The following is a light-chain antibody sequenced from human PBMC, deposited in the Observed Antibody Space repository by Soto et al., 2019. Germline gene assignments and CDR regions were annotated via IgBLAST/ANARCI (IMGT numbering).Light chain of an antibody. CDR2: GAS. CDR1: QAINNN. V-gene: IGKV3-15*01. CDR3: QQYNAWPPWT. J-gene: IGKJ1*01. Sequence: VLTQAPDTLSVSPGERATLSCRASQAINNNVAWYQLKDGQVPRLLIYGASTRAADVPARFSGGGSGTEFTLTISSLQSEDFAVYYCQQYNAWPPWTFGQGTKVDIK.